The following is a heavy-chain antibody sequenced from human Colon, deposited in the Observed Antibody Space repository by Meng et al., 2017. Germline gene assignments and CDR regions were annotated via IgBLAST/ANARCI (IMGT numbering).Heavy chain of an antibody. D-gene: IGHD3-10*01. CDR1: GASIRGGGYY. CDR3: ARRYGSGTYPFDF. CDR2: IYYSENT. Sequence: QVPGQESGPGLVKPSETLSLTCSVSGASIRGGGYYWSWIRQVPGKGLDLIGYIYYSENTYYKPSLQSRAIISVDTSKNEFSLRLSSVSAADTAVYYCARRYGSGTYPFDFWGQGILVTVSS. J-gene: IGHJ4*02. V-gene: IGHV4-31*03.